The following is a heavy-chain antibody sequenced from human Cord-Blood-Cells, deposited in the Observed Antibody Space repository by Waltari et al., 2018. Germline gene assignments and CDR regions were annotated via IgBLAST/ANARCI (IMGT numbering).Heavy chain of an antibody. J-gene: IGHJ4*02. CDR2: IIPIFGTA. Sequence: QVQLVQSGAEVKKPGSSVKVSCKASGGTFSRYAISWVRPAPGQGLEWMGGIIPIFGTANYAQKFQGRVTITADESTSTAYMELSSLRSEDTAVYYCARRYCSSTSCYYFDYWGQGTLVTVSS. V-gene: IGHV1-69*12. CDR3: ARRYCSSTSCYYFDY. CDR1: GGTFSRYA. D-gene: IGHD2-2*01.